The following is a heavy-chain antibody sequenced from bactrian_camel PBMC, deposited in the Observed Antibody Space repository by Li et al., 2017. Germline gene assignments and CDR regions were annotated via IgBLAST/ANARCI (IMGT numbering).Heavy chain of an antibody. Sequence: HVQLVESGGGSVQTGGSLKLSCAVSGPTSSHYCMAWFRQSPGKEREAVATIYNGDGRTYYADSVKDRFIISHDNAKNTLYLQMNNLKTEDTAVYYCAAGRRMLTCVWNYWGQGTQVTVS. J-gene: IGHJ4*01. CDR2: IYNGDGRT. CDR1: GPTSSHYC. V-gene: IGHV3S1*01. CDR3: AAGRRMLTCVWNY. D-gene: IGHD1*01.